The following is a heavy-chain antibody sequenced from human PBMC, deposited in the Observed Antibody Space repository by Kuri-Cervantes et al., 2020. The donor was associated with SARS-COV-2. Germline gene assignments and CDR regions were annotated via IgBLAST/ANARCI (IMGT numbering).Heavy chain of an antibody. CDR1: GYTLTELS. D-gene: IGHD3-10*01. Sequence: ASVKVSCKVSGYTLTELSMHWVRQAPGKGLEWMGGFDPEDGETIYAQKFQGRVTMTEDTSTDTAYMELSSLRSEDTAVYYCARGPGITMVRGVNVDLDYWGQGTLVTVSS. J-gene: IGHJ4*02. CDR3: ARGPGITMVRGVNVDLDY. V-gene: IGHV1-24*01. CDR2: FDPEDGET.